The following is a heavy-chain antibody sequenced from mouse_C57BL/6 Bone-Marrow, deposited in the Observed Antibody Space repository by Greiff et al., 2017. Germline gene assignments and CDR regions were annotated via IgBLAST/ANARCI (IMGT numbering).Heavy chain of an antibody. Sequence: EVKLQESGAELVKPGASVKLSCTASGFNIKDYYMHWVKQRTEQGLEWIGRIDPEDGETKYAPKFQGKATITADTSSNTAYLQLSSLTSEDTAVYYCASPYYYGSSYYAMDYWGQGTSGTVSS. CDR3: ASPYYYGSSYYAMDY. D-gene: IGHD1-1*01. V-gene: IGHV14-2*01. J-gene: IGHJ4*01. CDR2: IDPEDGET. CDR1: GFNIKDYY.